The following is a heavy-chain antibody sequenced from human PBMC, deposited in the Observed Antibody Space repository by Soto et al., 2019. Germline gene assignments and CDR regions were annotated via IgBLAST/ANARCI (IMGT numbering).Heavy chain of an antibody. V-gene: IGHV3-23*01. CDR1: GFTFNNFA. J-gene: IGHJ4*02. Sequence: GSLRLSCAATGFTFNNFAMNWVRQGPGKGLEWVSGISGGGDATRYADSVKGRFTISRDNAESMVYLDMYSLIPDDTAIYYCVKNIHSSSGFDYWGQGTPVTVSS. D-gene: IGHD6-6*01. CDR2: ISGGGDAT. CDR3: VKNIHSSSGFDY.